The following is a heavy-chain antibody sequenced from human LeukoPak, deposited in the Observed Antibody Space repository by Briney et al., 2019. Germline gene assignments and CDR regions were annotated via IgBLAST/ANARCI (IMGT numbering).Heavy chain of an antibody. J-gene: IGHJ3*02. CDR1: GFTFSSYA. CDR3: ARDHRLKVITPLEDI. CDR2: ISYDGSNK. Sequence: EGSLRLSCAASGFTFSSYAMHWVRQAPGKGLEWVAVISYDGSNKYYADSVKGRFTISRDNSKNTLYLQMNSLRAEDTAVYYCARDHRLKVITPLEDIWGQGTMVTVSS. D-gene: IGHD3-22*01. V-gene: IGHV3-30-3*01.